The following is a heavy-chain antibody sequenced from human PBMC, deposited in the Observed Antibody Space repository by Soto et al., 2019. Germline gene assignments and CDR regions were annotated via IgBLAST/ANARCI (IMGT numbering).Heavy chain of an antibody. D-gene: IGHD1-26*01. CDR2: IDWDDDK. J-gene: IGHJ4*02. CDR3: ARSNIVGRPYYFDY. CDR1: GFSLSTSGMC. V-gene: IGHV2-70*01. Sequence: SGPTLVNPTQSLTLTCTFSGFSLSTSGMCVSWIRQPPGKALEWLALIDWDDDKYYSTSLKTRLTISKDTSKKQVVLTMTNMDPVDTATYYCARSNIVGRPYYFDYWGQGTLVTVSS.